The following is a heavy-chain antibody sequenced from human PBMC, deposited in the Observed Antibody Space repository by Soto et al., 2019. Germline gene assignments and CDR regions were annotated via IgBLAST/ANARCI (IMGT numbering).Heavy chain of an antibody. J-gene: IGHJ4*02. CDR2: VSIGGST. V-gene: IGHV3-23*01. CDR1: GFTFSSYA. D-gene: IGHD2-15*01. Sequence: GGSLRLSCAASGFTFSSYAMGWVRQGPGKGLEWVAVVSIGGSTHYADSVRGRFTISRDNSKNTLSLQMNSLTAEDTAVYFCANRRGAGGHFDYWGQGALVPVSS. CDR3: ANRRGAGGHFDY.